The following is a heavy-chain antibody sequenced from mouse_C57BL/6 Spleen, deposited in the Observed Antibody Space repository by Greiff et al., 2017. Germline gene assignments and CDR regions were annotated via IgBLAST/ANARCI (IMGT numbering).Heavy chain of an antibody. D-gene: IGHD2-1*01. Sequence: EVKVEESGGGLVKPGGSLKLSCAASGFTFSDYGMHWVRQAPEKGLEWVAYISSGSSTIYYADTVKGRFTISRDNAKNTLFLQMTSLRSEDTAMYYCAGLLWFAYWGKGTLVTVSA. J-gene: IGHJ3*01. CDR1: GFTFSDYG. CDR3: AGLLWFAY. CDR2: ISSGSSTI. V-gene: IGHV5-17*01.